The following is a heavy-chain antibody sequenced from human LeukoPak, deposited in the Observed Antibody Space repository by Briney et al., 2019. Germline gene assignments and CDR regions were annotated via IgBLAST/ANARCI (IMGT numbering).Heavy chain of an antibody. CDR2: IYYSGST. CDR1: GGSISNNY. Sequence: SETLSLTCTVSGGSISNNYWSWIRQPPGKGLEWIGYIYYSGSTNYNPSLTSRVTISVDTSKNQFHLKLSSVTAADTAVYYCARDLRNGSGSRRGAFDRWGQGTMVTVSS. J-gene: IGHJ3*02. CDR3: ARDLRNGSGSRRGAFDR. D-gene: IGHD6-19*01. V-gene: IGHV4-59*01.